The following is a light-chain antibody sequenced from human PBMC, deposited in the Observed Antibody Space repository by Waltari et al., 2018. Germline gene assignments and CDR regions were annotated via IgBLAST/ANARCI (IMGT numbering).Light chain of an antibody. V-gene: IGKV1-5*03. CDR2: QAS. J-gene: IGKJ2*01. CDR3: HQYNSDPYT. CDR1: QSIRSY. Sequence: IQMTQSPSTLSASVGDTVIITCRASQSIRSYLAWYQQKPGEAPKLLISQASTLESGVPSRFSGSGAGTEFTLSISSLQPDDFGTYYCHQYNSDPYTFGLGTKVEIK.